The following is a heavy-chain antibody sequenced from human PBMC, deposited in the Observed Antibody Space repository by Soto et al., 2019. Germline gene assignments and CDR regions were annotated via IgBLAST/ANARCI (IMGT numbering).Heavy chain of an antibody. Sequence: EVQLVVSGGLVVRPGGSLRLSYAGSGFTFDDHTMHWVRQAPGKGLEWVSLITWDAGSAFYADSVRGRFTISRDNSKNSLYLQMNSLRTEDSALYYCAKEKDRIFDYWGRGTPVTVSS. CDR3: AKEKDRIFDY. V-gene: IGHV3-43*01. J-gene: IGHJ4*02. CDR2: ITWDAGSA. CDR1: GFTFDDHT.